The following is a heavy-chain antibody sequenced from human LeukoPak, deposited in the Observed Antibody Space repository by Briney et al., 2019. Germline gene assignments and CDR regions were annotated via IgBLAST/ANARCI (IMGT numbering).Heavy chain of an antibody. CDR3: AKDRDDYGDQGAFDI. CDR1: GFTFSSYN. V-gene: IGHV3-21*04. CDR2: ISSSSSYI. Sequence: GGSLRLSCAASGFTFSSYNMNWVRQAPGKGLEWVSSISSSSSYIYYADSVKGRFTISRDNSKNTLYLQMNSLRAEDTAVYYCAKDRDDYGDQGAFDIWGQGTMVTVSS. J-gene: IGHJ3*02. D-gene: IGHD4-17*01.